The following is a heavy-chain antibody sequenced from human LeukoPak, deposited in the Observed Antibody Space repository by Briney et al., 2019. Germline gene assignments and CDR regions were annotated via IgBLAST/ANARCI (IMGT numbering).Heavy chain of an antibody. CDR1: GGSFSGYY. Sequence: PSETLSLTCAVYGGSFSGYYWSWIRQPPGKGLEWIGEINHSGSTNYNPSLKSRVTISVDTSKNQFSLKLSSVTAADTAVYYCARVRMEWLAADYWGQGTLVTVSS. CDR3: ARVRMEWLAADY. V-gene: IGHV4-34*01. CDR2: INHSGST. D-gene: IGHD3-3*01. J-gene: IGHJ4*02.